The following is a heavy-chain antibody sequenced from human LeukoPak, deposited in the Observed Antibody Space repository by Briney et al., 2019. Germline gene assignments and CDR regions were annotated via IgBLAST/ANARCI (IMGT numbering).Heavy chain of an antibody. Sequence: GASVKVSCKASGYTFTGYYMHWVRQAPGQGLGWMGWINPNSGGTNYAQKFQGRITMTRDTSISTAYMELSRLRFDDTAVYYCARAYCGGDCYLGWYFDLWGRGTLVTVSS. CDR3: ARAYCGGDCYLGWYFDL. J-gene: IGHJ2*01. CDR1: GYTFTGYY. V-gene: IGHV1-2*02. D-gene: IGHD2-21*02. CDR2: INPNSGGT.